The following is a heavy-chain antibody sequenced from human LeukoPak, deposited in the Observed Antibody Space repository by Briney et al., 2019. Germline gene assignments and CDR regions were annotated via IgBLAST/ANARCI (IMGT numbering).Heavy chain of an antibody. Sequence: GASVKVSCKASGYTFTSYSMNWVRQAPGQGLEYMGWINANTGNPTYAQGFTGRFVFSLDTSVSTAYLQISSLKAEDTAVYYCARELAVTTTWYFDLWGRGTLVTVSS. D-gene: IGHD4-17*01. CDR1: GYTFTSYS. CDR3: ARELAVTTTWYFDL. J-gene: IGHJ2*01. CDR2: INANTGNP. V-gene: IGHV7-4-1*02.